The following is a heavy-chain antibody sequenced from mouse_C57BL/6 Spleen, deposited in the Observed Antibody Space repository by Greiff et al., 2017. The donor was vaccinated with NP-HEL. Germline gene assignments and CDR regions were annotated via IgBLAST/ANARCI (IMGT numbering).Heavy chain of an antibody. Sequence: EVQRVESGGGLVKPGGSLKLSCAASGFTFSSYAMSWVRQTPEKRLEWVATISDGGSYTYYPDNVKGRFTISRDNAKNNLYLQMSHLKSEDTAMYYCARNYIGVDYWGQGTSVTVSS. J-gene: IGHJ4*01. CDR1: GFTFSSYA. CDR3: ARNYIGVDY. V-gene: IGHV5-4*01. D-gene: IGHD2-12*01. CDR2: ISDGGSYT.